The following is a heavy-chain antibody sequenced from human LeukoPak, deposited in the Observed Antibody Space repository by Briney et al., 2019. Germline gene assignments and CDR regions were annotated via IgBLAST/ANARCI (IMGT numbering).Heavy chain of an antibody. CDR2: ITSGTGSTI. J-gene: IGHJ4*02. CDR1: GFTFSTYN. V-gene: IGHV3-48*02. Sequence: PGGSLRLSCAASGFTFSTYNMNWVRQAPGKGLEWVSYITSGTGSTIYYADSVKGRFTISRDNAENSLYLQMNSLRDQDTAVYYCARAPSSGSHYNYFDFWGQGTLVTVSS. CDR3: ARAPSSGSHYNYFDF. D-gene: IGHD3-10*01.